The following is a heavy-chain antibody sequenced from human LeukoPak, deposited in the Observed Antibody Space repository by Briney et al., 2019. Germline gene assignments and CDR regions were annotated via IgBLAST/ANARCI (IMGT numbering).Heavy chain of an antibody. J-gene: IGHJ2*01. Sequence: SVKVSCKASGGTFSNYGISWVRQAPGQGLEWMGGIIPMFGTTKYAQKFQGRVTMTADASTSTAYMELSSLRSEDTAVYYCARDHYYDSSGYNHFWYFDLWGRGTLVIVSS. CDR2: IIPMFGTT. D-gene: IGHD3-22*01. CDR3: ARDHYYDSSGYNHFWYFDL. CDR1: GGTFSNYG. V-gene: IGHV1-69*13.